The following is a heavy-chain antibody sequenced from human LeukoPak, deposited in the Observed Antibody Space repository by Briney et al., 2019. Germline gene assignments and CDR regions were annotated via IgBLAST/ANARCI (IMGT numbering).Heavy chain of an antibody. V-gene: IGHV4-39*07. CDR1: GGSISSSSYY. Sequence: SETLSLTCTVSGGSISSSSYYWSWIRQPPGKGLEWIGEINHSGSTNYNPSLKSRVTISVDTSKNQFSLKLSSVTAADTAVYYCARTPGGIAVAGTDYWGQGTLVTVSS. J-gene: IGHJ4*02. D-gene: IGHD6-19*01. CDR2: INHSGST. CDR3: ARTPGGIAVAGTDY.